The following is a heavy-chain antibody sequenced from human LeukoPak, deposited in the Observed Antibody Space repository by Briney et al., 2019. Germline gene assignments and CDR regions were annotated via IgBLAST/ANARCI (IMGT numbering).Heavy chain of an antibody. Sequence: GGSLRLSCAASGFTLSYAWMTWVRQAPGKGLEWVGRIKSNTDGGATDYAAPVKGRFTISRDDSTNSLYLHMNSLKTEDTAVYYCTADLRWELPPLDYWGQGALVTVSS. D-gene: IGHD1-26*01. J-gene: IGHJ4*02. CDR2: IKSNTDGGAT. CDR3: TADLRWELPPLDY. CDR1: GFTLSYAW. V-gene: IGHV3-15*01.